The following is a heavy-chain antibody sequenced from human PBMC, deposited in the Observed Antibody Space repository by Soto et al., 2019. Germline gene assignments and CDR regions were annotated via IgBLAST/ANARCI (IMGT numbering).Heavy chain of an antibody. V-gene: IGHV3-23*01. Sequence: GGSLRLSCAASGFTFSDYYMSWIRQAPGKGLEWVSSISDSGSRTYYADSVKGRLTISRDNSKNTLYLQMNSLRAEDTAIYYCAKDALGDYFYYGMDVWGQGTTVTVSS. CDR2: ISDSGSRT. CDR1: GFTFSDYY. CDR3: AKDALGDYFYYGMDV. J-gene: IGHJ6*02.